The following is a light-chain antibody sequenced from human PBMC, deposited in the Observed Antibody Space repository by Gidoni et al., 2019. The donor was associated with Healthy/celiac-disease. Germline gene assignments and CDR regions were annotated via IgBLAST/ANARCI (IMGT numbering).Light chain of an antibody. CDR3: QQRSNWRTWT. Sequence: EIVLTQPPATLSLSPGERATLSCRASQSVSSYLAWYQQKPGQAPRLLIYDASNRATGLPARFSGSGSGTDFTLTISSLEPEDFAVYYCQQRSNWRTWTFGQGTKVEIK. CDR1: QSVSSY. J-gene: IGKJ1*01. CDR2: DAS. V-gene: IGKV3-11*01.